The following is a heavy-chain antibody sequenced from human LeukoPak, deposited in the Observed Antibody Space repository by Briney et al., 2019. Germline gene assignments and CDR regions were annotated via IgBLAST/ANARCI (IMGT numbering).Heavy chain of an antibody. CDR1: GFTFSSYS. CDR2: ISSSSSYI. Sequence: GGSLRLSCAASGFTFSSYSMNWVRQAPGHGLEWVSSISSSSSYIYYADSVKGRFTISRDNAKNSVYLQMNSLRAEDTDVYYCARDGHCSGGACNFDYWGQGTLVTVSS. CDR3: ARDGHCSGGACNFDY. D-gene: IGHD2-8*02. J-gene: IGHJ4*02. V-gene: IGHV3-21*01.